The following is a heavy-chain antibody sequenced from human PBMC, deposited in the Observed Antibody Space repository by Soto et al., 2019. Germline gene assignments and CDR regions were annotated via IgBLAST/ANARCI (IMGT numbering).Heavy chain of an antibody. CDR2: IYSGGST. CDR3: ATSVVVITDWYYDL. Sequence: EVQLVESGGGLVQPGGSLRLSCAASGFTVNTNYMSWVRQAPGKGLEWVSVIYSGGSTYYADSVKDRFTVSRDNSNNPVYLQMNSLSAEDTDVYYCATSVVVITDWYYDLWGRGTLVTVSS. CDR1: GFTVNTNY. V-gene: IGHV3-66*01. D-gene: IGHD3-22*01. J-gene: IGHJ2*01.